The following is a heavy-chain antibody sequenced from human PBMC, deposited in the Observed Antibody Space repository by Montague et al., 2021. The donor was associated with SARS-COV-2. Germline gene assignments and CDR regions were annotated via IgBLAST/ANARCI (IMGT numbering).Heavy chain of an antibody. CDR2: INHRGTS. J-gene: IGHJ4*02. CDR1: GGSFSDNY. D-gene: IGHD3-22*01. V-gene: IGHV4-34*01. Sequence: SETLSLTCAVYGGSFSDNYWSWIRKPPGKGLEWIGEINHRGTSNYNPSLKSRVSISVDTSKNQFSLYLGSVTAADTAVYYCARGRQHFNMIVVVMTGREYYFDYWGQGTLVTVSS. CDR3: ARGRQHFNMIVVVMTGREYYFDY.